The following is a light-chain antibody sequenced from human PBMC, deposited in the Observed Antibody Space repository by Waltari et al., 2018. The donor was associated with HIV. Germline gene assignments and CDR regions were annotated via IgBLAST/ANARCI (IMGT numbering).Light chain of an antibody. CDR1: SSNIGAGHE. V-gene: IGLV1-40*01. CDR2: GNN. CDR3: QSYDSSLSGPV. Sequence: QSVLTQPPSVSGAPGQRVTFSCTGSSSNIGAGHEVHWYQQLPGTDPKLLIYGNNHRPSGGPDPFSGSKSGTSASLAITGLQAEDEGDYYCQSYDSSLSGPVFGGGTKLTVL. J-gene: IGLJ3*02.